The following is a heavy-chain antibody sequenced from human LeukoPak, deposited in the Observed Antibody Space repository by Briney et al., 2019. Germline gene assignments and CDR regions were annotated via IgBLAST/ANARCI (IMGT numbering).Heavy chain of an antibody. CDR1: GFTFSSYA. CDR2: ISGSGGST. J-gene: IGHJ4*02. CDR3: AKVLRPDIVVVPAAYPPDY. Sequence: GGSLRLSCAASGFTFSSYAMSWVRQAPGKGLEWVSAISGSGGSTYYADSVKGRFTISRDNSKNTLYLQMNSLRAEDTAVYYCAKVLRPDIVVVPAAYPPDYWGQETLVTVSS. D-gene: IGHD2-2*01. V-gene: IGHV3-23*01.